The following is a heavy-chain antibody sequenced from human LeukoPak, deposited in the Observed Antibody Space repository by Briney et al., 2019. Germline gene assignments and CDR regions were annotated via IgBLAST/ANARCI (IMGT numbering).Heavy chain of an antibody. CDR2: ISGSGGST. CDR1: GFTFSSYA. Sequence: GGSLRLSCAASGFTFSSYAMSWVRQAPGKGLEWGSAISGSGGSTYYADSVKGRFTISRDNSKNTLYLQMNSLRAEDTAVYYCARGRDSSTFFDYWGQGTLVTVSS. J-gene: IGHJ4*02. CDR3: ARGRDSSTFFDY. V-gene: IGHV3-23*01. D-gene: IGHD6-13*01.